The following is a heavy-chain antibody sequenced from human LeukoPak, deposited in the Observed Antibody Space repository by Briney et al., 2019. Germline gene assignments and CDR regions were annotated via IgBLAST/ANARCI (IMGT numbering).Heavy chain of an antibody. D-gene: IGHD1-26*01. CDR2: ISWDDGSTK. V-gene: IGHV3-30*18. J-gene: IGHJ4*02. CDR1: GFTFSNYG. Sequence: PGGSLRLSCAASGFTFSNYGMRWVRQAPGKGLEWVSVISWDDGSTKYYADSVKGRFIISRDNSKNPLYLKMNSLSAQDAAVYYCAKKSVREGATVSPSDYWGQGTLVTVSS. CDR3: AKKSVREGATVSPSDY.